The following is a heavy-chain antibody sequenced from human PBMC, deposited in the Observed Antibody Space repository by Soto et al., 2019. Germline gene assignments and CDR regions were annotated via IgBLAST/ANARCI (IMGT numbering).Heavy chain of an antibody. D-gene: IGHD4-17*01. J-gene: IGHJ2*01. V-gene: IGHV3-13*01. Sequence: GGSLRLSCAASGFTFSSYDMHWVRQAPGKGLEWVSAIGTAGDTYYPGSVKGRFTISRENAKNSLYLQMNSLRAGDTAVYYCARETWDGDYVHGNWYFDLWGRGTLVTVSS. CDR1: GFTFSSYD. CDR2: IGTAGDT. CDR3: ARETWDGDYVHGNWYFDL.